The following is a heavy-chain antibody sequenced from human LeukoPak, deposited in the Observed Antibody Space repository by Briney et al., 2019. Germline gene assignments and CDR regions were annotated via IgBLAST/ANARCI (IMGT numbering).Heavy chain of an antibody. CDR2: ITSTGRYI. J-gene: IGHJ3*01. CDR3: ARLRNVGGNPHPFNV. V-gene: IGHV3-21*01. CDR1: GFNFIDYT. Sequence: GGSLRLSCAASGFNFIDYTMNWVRQAPGKGLEWVSSITSTGRYIFYADSLKGRFTTSRDNAKKSLYLQMNSLRAEDTAVYYCARLRNVGGNPHPFNVWGQGTTVTVSS. D-gene: IGHD4-23*01.